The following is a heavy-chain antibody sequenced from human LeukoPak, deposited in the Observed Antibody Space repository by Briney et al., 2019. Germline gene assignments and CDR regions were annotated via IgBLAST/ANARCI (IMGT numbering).Heavy chain of an antibody. CDR3: AKIFRLGGPFDGAFDL. J-gene: IGHJ3*01. CDR2: ISSDGTVA. D-gene: IGHD5-12*01. Sequence: GGFLRLSCAASGFTFNPYGMHWVRQAPGKGLEWVAVISSDGTVAYYSESVKGRFTISRDNSKNTLYLQMDSLRFEDTAVYYCAKIFRLGGPFDGAFDLWGLGTIVTV. CDR1: GFTFNPYG. V-gene: IGHV3-30*18.